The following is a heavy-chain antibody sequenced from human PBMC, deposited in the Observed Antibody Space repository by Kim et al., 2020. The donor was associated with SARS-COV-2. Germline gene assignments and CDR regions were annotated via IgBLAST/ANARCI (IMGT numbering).Heavy chain of an antibody. Sequence: SETLSLTCTVSGDSISSGGYYWSWIRQPAGKGLEWIGRIHSSGSSNYNPSLQGRVTISVDTSKSQFSLKLRSVTAADTAVYYCARDPSDFWSGGFDYWGQGILVTVSS. J-gene: IGHJ4*02. CDR2: IHSSGSS. CDR3: ARDPSDFWSGGFDY. V-gene: IGHV4-61*02. CDR1: GDSISSGGYY. D-gene: IGHD3-3*01.